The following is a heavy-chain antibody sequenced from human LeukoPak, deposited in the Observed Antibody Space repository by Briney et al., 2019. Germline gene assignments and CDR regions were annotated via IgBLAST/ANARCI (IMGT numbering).Heavy chain of an antibody. Sequence: GGSLRLSCVASGFTFSTYDMNWVRQAPGKGLEWISYISSSGITIFYADSVKGRFTISRDNAKNSLYLQMNSLRAEDTAVYYCARDQYGSGDGYYMDVWGKGTTVTISS. CDR2: ISSSGITI. J-gene: IGHJ6*03. CDR3: ARDQYGSGDGYYMDV. CDR1: GFTFSTYD. D-gene: IGHD3-10*01. V-gene: IGHV3-48*03.